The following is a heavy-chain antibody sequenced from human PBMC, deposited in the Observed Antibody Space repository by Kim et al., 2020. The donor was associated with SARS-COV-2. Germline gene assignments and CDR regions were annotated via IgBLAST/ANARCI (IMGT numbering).Heavy chain of an antibody. V-gene: IGHV3-15*01. D-gene: IGHD6-13*01. CDR1: GFTFSNAW. CDR3: TTEAEGIAAAGGFDY. CDR2: IKSKTDGGTT. Sequence: GGSLRLSCAASGFTFSNAWMSWVRQAPGKGLEWVGRIKSKTDGGTTDYAAPVKGRFTISREDSTNTLYLQMNSLKTEATAVYYCTTEAEGIAAAGGFDYWGQGTLGTVSS. J-gene: IGHJ4*02.